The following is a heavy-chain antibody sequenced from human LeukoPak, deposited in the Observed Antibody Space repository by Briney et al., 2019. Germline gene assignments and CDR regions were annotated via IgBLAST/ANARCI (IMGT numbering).Heavy chain of an antibody. D-gene: IGHD1-26*01. CDR3: AIEQWELKY. J-gene: IGHJ4*02. CDR1: GFTFYNSG. CDR2: ISDSGGLT. V-gene: IGHV3-23*01. Sequence: GGSLRLSCAASGFTFYNSGMGWVRQAPGKGLEWLSAISDSGGLTYYADSVKGRFTISRDDSKNTLYLQMNSLKAEDTAVYYCAIEQWELKYWGQGTLVTVSS.